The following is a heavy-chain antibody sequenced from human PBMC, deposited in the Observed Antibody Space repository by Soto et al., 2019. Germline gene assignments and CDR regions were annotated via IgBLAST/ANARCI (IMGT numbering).Heavy chain of an antibody. J-gene: IGHJ6*02. Sequence: QAGGSLRLSCAASGFAFSSYAMHWVRQAPGKGLEWVAVISYDGSNKYYADSVKGRFTISRDNSKNTLYLQMNSLRAEDTAVYYCARDVLMVYAKAYYDYGMDVWGQGTTVTVSS. CDR1: GFAFSSYA. D-gene: IGHD2-8*01. V-gene: IGHV3-30-3*01. CDR3: ARDVLMVYAKAYYDYGMDV. CDR2: ISYDGSNK.